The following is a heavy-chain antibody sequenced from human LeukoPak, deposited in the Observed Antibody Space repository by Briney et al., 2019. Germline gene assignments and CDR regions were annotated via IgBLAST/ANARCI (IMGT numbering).Heavy chain of an antibody. CDR3: ARRARGVPAVAYNWFDP. CDR1: GYTFTGYY. Sequence: ASVKVSCKASGYTFTGYYMHWVRQAPGQGLEWMRWINPNSGGTNYAQKFQGRVTMTRDTSISTAYMELSRLRSDDTAVYYCARRARGVPAVAYNWFDPWGQGTLVTVSS. CDR2: INPNSGGT. D-gene: IGHD2-2*01. V-gene: IGHV1-2*02. J-gene: IGHJ5*02.